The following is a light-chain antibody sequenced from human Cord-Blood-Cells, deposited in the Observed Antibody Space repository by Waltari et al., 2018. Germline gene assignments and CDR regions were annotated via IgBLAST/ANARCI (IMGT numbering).Light chain of an antibody. V-gene: IGLV2-14*01. J-gene: IGLJ1*01. CDR3: SSYTSSSTLV. CDR1: SSDVGGYNY. CDR2: EVS. Sequence: QSALTQPASVSGSPGQSIPISCTGTSSDVGGYNYVSWYQQHPGKAPKLMIYEVSNQPSGVSNRFSGSKSGNTASLTISGLQAEDEADYYCSSYTSSSTLVFGTGTKVTVL.